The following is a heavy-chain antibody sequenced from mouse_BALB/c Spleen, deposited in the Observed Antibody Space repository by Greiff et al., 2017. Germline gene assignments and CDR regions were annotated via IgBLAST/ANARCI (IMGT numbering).Heavy chain of an antibody. V-gene: IGHV2-6-5*01. D-gene: IGHD2-2*01. CDR1: GFSLTDYG. CDR2: IWGGGST. Sequence: VKVVESGPGLVAPSQSLSITCTVSGFSLTDYGVSWIRQPPGKGLEWLGVIWGGGSTYYNSALKSRLSISKDNSKSQVFLKMNSLQTDDTAMYYCAKNGGYDLLYAMDYWGQGTSVTVSS. CDR3: AKNGGYDLLYAMDY. J-gene: IGHJ4*01.